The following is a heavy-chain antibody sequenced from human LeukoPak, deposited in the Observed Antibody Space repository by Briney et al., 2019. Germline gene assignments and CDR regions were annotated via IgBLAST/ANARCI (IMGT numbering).Heavy chain of an antibody. CDR2: IWYDGSNK. Sequence: GGSLRLSCAASGFTFSSYGMHWVRQAPGKGLEWVAVIWYDGSNKYYADSVKGRFTISRDNAKNSLYLQMNSLRAEDTAVYYCARWDSSSWTTWHYWGQGTLVTVSS. CDR1: GFTFSSYG. D-gene: IGHD6-13*01. J-gene: IGHJ4*02. CDR3: ARWDSSSWTTWHY. V-gene: IGHV3-33*01.